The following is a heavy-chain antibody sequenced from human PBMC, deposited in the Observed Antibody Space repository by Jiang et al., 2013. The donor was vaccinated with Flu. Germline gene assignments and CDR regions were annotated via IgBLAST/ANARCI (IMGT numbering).Heavy chain of an antibody. CDR3: ARRIAAAATFDY. Sequence: QGRVTMTTDTSTSTAYMELRSLRSDDTAVYYCARRIAAAATFDYWGQGTLVTVSS. D-gene: IGHD6-13*01. J-gene: IGHJ4*02. V-gene: IGHV1-18*01.